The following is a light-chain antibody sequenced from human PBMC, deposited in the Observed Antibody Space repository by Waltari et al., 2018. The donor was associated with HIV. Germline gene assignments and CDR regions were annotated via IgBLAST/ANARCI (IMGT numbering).Light chain of an antibody. V-gene: IGLV1-51*01. CDR3: GTWDSGLNAYV. J-gene: IGLJ1*01. CDR1: NSNIGSNS. Sequence: QSVLTQPPSVSAAPGQKIGISCSGANSNIGSNSVSWYQQSPGRAPHLRIYANHRRTSETPDRFSGSKSGTSGTLDITGLQTGDEADYYCGTWDSGLNAYVFGSGTKVTVL. CDR2: ANH.